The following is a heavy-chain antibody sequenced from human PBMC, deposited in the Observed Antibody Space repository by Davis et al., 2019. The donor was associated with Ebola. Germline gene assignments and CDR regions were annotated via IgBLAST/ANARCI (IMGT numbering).Heavy chain of an antibody. CDR1: GFTFSDYY. Sequence: GESLKISCAASGFTFSDYYMSWIRQAPGKGLEWVSYISDSSTTIYYADSVKGRFTISRDNAKNSLYLQMNSLRAEDTAVYYCANLPSSGYYYVDYWGQGTLVTVSS. J-gene: IGHJ4*02. V-gene: IGHV3-11*01. CDR2: ISDSSTTI. D-gene: IGHD3-22*01. CDR3: ANLPSSGYYYVDY.